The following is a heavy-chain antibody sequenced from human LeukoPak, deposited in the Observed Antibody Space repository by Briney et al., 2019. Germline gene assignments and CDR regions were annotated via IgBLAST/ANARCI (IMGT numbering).Heavy chain of an antibody. CDR1: GYTFTGYY. Sequence: GASVKVSCKASGYTFTGYYMHWVRQAPGQGLEWMGRINPNSGGTNYAQKFQGRVTMTRDTSISTAYMELSRLRSDDTAVYYCARDRGEIYDSSGYYSDYWAQGTLVTVSS. V-gene: IGHV1-2*06. D-gene: IGHD3-22*01. CDR3: ARDRGEIYDSSGYYSDY. J-gene: IGHJ4*02. CDR2: INPNSGGT.